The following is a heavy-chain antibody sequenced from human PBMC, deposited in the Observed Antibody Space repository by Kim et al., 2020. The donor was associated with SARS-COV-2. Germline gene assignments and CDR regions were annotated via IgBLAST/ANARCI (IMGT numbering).Heavy chain of an antibody. CDR1: GYTFTDFA. J-gene: IGHJ5*01. CDR2: INPGNGDT. CDR3: ACRPGLPVAGFDF. V-gene: IGHV1-3*01. Sequence: ASVKVSCKASGYTFTDFAINWVRQAPGQRPEWMGWINPGNGDTKYSQKFQGRVTLTRDTSASTAYIELSSLRSEDTAVYYCACRPGLPVAGFDFWGQGTVVTVSS. D-gene: IGHD6-19*01.